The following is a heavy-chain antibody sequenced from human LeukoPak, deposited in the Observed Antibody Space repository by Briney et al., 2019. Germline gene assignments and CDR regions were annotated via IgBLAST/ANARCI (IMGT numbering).Heavy chain of an antibody. V-gene: IGHV3-53*01. D-gene: IGHD3-3*01. CDR2: IYSGGST. CDR3: ARVRPWSGLNAFDI. Sequence: GGSLRLSCAASGFTVSSNYMSWVRQAPGKGLEWVSVIYSGGSTYYADSVKGRFTISRDNSKNTLYLQMNSLRAEDTAVYYCARVRPWSGLNAFDIWGQGTMVTVSS. CDR1: GFTVSSNY. J-gene: IGHJ3*02.